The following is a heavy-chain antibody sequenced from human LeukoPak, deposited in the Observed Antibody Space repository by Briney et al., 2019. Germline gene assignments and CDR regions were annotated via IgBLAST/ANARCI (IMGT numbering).Heavy chain of an antibody. CDR2: VCTGGRT. V-gene: IGHV3-53*05. D-gene: IGHD3-9*01. Sequence: PGGSLRLSCATSGFTIGKSDMAWVRQAPGKGLEWVSIVCTGGRTFHADSVKGCFTMSRDQSKNTVGLQMNSLRSEDTALYYCARGSMPGTGLPFDYWGQGTQVSVSS. CDR3: ARGSMPGTGLPFDY. CDR1: GFTIGKSD. J-gene: IGHJ4*02.